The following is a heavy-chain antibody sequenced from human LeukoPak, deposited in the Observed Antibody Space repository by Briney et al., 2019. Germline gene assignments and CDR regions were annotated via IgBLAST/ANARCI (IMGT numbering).Heavy chain of an antibody. J-gene: IGHJ4*02. Sequence: GGSLTLSCAASGFTFSSYSMNWVRQAPGKGLEWVSSISSSSSYIYYADSVKGRFTISRDNAKNSLYLQMNSLIAEDTAVDYCASSPYCSSTSCYTWFDYWGQGTLVTVSS. CDR2: ISSSSSYI. CDR3: ASSPYCSSTSCYTWFDY. D-gene: IGHD2-2*02. V-gene: IGHV3-21*01. CDR1: GFTFSSYS.